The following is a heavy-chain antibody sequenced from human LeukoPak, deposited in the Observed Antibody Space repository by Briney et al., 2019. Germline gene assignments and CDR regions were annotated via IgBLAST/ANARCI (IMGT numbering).Heavy chain of an antibody. CDR2: IKTDGSEK. V-gene: IGHV3-7*03. CDR3: ARDMDMFDY. CDR1: GFTFSSYW. D-gene: IGHD2-2*03. J-gene: IGHJ4*02. Sequence: GGSLRLCCEASGFTFSSYWMSWVRQAPGKGLEWGANIKTDGSEKYYVDSVKGRFTISRDNAKNSLYLQMNSLRAEDTAVYYCARDMDMFDYWGQGTLVTVSS.